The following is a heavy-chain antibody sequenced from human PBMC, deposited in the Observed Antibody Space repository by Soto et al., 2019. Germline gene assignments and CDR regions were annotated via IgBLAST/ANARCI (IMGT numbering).Heavy chain of an antibody. CDR1: GFTFSSYG. CDR2: IWYDGSNK. J-gene: IGHJ5*02. V-gene: IGHV3-33*01. D-gene: IGHD6-13*01. Sequence: QVQLVESGGGVVQPGRSLRLSCAASGFTFSSYGMHWVRQAPGKGLEWVAVIWYDGSNKYYADSVKGRFTISRDNSKNTLYLQMNSLRAEDTAVYYCAGGSSSWFRNWFDPWGQGTLVTVSS. CDR3: AGGSSSWFRNWFDP.